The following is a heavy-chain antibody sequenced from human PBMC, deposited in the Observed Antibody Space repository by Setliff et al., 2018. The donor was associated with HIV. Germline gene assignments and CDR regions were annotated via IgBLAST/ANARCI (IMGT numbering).Heavy chain of an antibody. V-gene: IGHV4-59*11. CDR1: GGSISSHY. Sequence: SETLSLTCTVSGGSISSHYWSWIRQPPGKRLEWIGYIYYSGSTNYNPSLKSRVTISVDTSKNQFSLKLSSVTAADTAVYYCARGVASYYYYMDVWGKGTTVT. CDR2: IYYSGST. J-gene: IGHJ6*03. D-gene: IGHD5-12*01. CDR3: ARGVASYYYYMDV.